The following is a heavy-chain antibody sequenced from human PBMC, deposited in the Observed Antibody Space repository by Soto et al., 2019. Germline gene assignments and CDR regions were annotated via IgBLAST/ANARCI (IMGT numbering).Heavy chain of an antibody. CDR3: ASEYCGGDCYSAARYGMDV. Sequence: ASVKVSCKASGYTFSSYAMHWVRQAPGQRLEWMGWINAGNCNTKYSQKFQGRVTITRDTSASTAYMELSSLRSEDTAVYYCASEYCGGDCYSAARYGMDVWGQGTTVTVSS. V-gene: IGHV1-3*01. CDR1: GYTFSSYA. D-gene: IGHD2-21*02. J-gene: IGHJ6*02. CDR2: INAGNCNT.